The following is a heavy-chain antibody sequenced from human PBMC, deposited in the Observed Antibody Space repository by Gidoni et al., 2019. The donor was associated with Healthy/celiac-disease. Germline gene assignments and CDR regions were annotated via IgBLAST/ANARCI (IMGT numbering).Heavy chain of an antibody. D-gene: IGHD1-1*01. CDR2: IYYSGST. J-gene: IGHJ5*02. CDR3: ARFRTTGTSDNWFDP. CDR1: GGSISSRSYY. V-gene: IGHV4-39*01. Sequence: QLQLHESGPGLVTPSETLSLTCTLSGGSISSRSYYWGWIRQPPGKGLAWIGSIYYSGSTYYNPSLKSRVTISVDTSKNQFSLKLSSVTAAETAVYYCARFRTTGTSDNWFDPWGQGTLVTVSS.